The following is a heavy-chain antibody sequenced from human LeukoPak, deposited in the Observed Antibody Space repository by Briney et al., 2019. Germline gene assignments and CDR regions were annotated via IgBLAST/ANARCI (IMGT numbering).Heavy chain of an antibody. V-gene: IGHV4-39*07. CDR2: IYYSGST. CDR3: ARPQRSYSRYDAFDI. D-gene: IGHD1-26*01. CDR1: GGSISSRSYY. Sequence: SETLSLTCTVSGGSISSRSYYWGWIRQPPGKGLEWIGSIYYSGSTYYNPSLKSRVTISVDTSKNQFSLKLSSVTAADTAVYYCARPQRSYSRYDAFDIWGQGTMVTVSS. J-gene: IGHJ3*02.